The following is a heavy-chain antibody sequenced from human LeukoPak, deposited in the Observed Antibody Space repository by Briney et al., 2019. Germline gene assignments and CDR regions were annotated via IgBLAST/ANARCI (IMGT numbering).Heavy chain of an antibody. J-gene: IGHJ4*02. CDR1: GFTFSSYA. CDR2: ISSSSSSI. Sequence: GGSLRLSCAASGFTFSSYAMSWVRQAPGKGLEWVSSISSSSSSIYYADSVEGRFTISRDNAKNSLYLQMNSLRAEDTAVYYCTRGFRVAATAYYFDYWGQGTLVTVSS. CDR3: TRGFRVAATAYYFDY. V-gene: IGHV3-21*01. D-gene: IGHD6-13*01.